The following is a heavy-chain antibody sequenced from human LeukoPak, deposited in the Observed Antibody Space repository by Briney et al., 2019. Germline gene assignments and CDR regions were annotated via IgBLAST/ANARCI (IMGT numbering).Heavy chain of an antibody. CDR1: GFTVSSNY. Sequence: GGSLRLTCAASGFTVSSNYMSWVRQAPGKGLEWVSVIYSGGSTYYADSVKGRFTISRDNSKNTLYLQMNSLRAEDTAVYYCARDPPYDSSGYPASWGQGTLVTVSS. CDR3: ARDPPYDSSGYPAS. V-gene: IGHV3-53*01. CDR2: IYSGGST. J-gene: IGHJ5*02. D-gene: IGHD3-22*01.